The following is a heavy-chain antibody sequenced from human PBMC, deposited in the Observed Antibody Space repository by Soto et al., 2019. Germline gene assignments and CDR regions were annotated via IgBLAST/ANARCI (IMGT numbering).Heavy chain of an antibody. CDR3: ATLPAAMCSYGSDD. CDR2: ILHSGST. CDR1: GGSVSISTYY. D-gene: IGHD2-2*01. V-gene: IGHV4-39*01. Sequence: QLQLRESGPRLVKPSETLSLTCSVSGGSVSISTYYWAWVRQTPGKGLEWLGSILHSGSTYYNPSHKSRLTLSVGTSEDQFSLKLSSVSATDTGVYYCATLPAAMCSYGSDDWGPGTTVTVSS. J-gene: IGHJ6*02.